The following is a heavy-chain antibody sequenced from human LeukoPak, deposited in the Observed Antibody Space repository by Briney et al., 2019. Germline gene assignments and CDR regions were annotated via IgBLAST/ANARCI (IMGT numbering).Heavy chain of an antibody. CDR2: INPSGGST. CDR1: GYTFTSYG. CDR3: CISTLPAGWFDP. D-gene: IGHD2-2*01. J-gene: IGHJ5*02. Sequence: ASVKVSCKASGYTFTSYGISWVRQAPGQGLEWMGIINPSGGSTSYAQKFQGRVTMTRDMSTSTVYMELSSLRSEDTAVYYCCISTLPAGWFDPWGQGTLVTVSS. V-gene: IGHV1-46*01.